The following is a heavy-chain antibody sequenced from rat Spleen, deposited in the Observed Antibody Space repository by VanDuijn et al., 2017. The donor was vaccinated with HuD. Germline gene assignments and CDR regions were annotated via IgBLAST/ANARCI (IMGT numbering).Heavy chain of an antibody. J-gene: IGHJ3*01. CDR2: IWSGGGT. V-gene: IGHV2-15*01. CDR1: GFSLTNYG. Sequence: QVQLKESGPGLVQPSQTLSLTCTVSGFSLTNYGVSWVRQPPGKGLEWIGAIWSGGGTYYDSTLKSRLSISRDTSKSQVFLKIYSLQTEDTAIYFCTREGHTMDRATYWFAYWGQGTLVTVSS. D-gene: IGHD1-9*01. CDR3: TREGHTMDRATYWFAY.